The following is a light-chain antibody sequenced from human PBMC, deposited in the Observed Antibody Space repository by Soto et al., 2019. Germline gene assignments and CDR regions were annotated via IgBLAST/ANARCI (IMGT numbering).Light chain of an antibody. CDR3: QQTYSTPWT. V-gene: IGKV1-39*01. CDR2: AAS. CDR1: QSIYNY. Sequence: DIQMTQSPSSLSVAVGDRVTITCRASQSIYNYLNWFQQKPGKAPILLIYAASTLQSGVPSTFSGSGSGTHFTLTISSLQPDDFATYWCQQTYSTPWTFGQGTKVEVK. J-gene: IGKJ1*01.